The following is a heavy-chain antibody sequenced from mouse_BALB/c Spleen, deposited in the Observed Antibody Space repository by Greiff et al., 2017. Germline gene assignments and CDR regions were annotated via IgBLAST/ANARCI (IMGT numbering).Heavy chain of an antibody. V-gene: IGHV2-9*02. Sequence: VKLQESGPGLVAPSQSLSITCTVSGFSLTSYGVHWVRQPPGKGLEWLGVIWAGGSTNYNSALMSRLSISKDNSKSQVFLKMNSLQTDDTAMYYCARVGDGSPWFAYWGQGTLVTVSA. D-gene: IGHD1-1*01. CDR3: ARVGDGSPWFAY. CDR2: IWAGGST. CDR1: GFSLTSYG. J-gene: IGHJ3*01.